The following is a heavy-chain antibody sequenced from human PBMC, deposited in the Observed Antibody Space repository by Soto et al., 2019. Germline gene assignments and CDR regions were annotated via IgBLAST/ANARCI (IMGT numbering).Heavy chain of an antibody. CDR3: ARVWGYYFDY. V-gene: IGHV4-30-2*01. CDR1: GGSISSGGYS. J-gene: IGHJ4*02. D-gene: IGHD3-16*01. CDR2: ISHSGST. Sequence: SETLSLTCAVSGGSISSGGYSWSWIRQPPGKGLEWIGYISHSGSTYFNPSLESRVTISVDRSKNQFSLKLSSVTAADTAVYYCARVWGYYFDYWGQGTLVTVSS.